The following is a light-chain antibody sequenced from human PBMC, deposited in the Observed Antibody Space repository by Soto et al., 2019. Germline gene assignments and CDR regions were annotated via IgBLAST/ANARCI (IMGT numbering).Light chain of an antibody. V-gene: IGKV3-15*01. J-gene: IGKJ4*01. Sequence: EIVMTQSPATLSVSPGIRATLSCRASQSVSSNLAWYQQKPGQAPRLLIYGASTRATGIPARFSGSGSGTEFTLTISSLQSEDFAVYYCQQYNNWLTFGGGTKVEIK. CDR1: QSVSSN. CDR3: QQYNNWLT. CDR2: GAS.